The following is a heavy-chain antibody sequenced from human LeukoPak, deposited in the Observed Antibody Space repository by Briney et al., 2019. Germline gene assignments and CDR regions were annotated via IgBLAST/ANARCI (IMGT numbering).Heavy chain of an antibody. D-gene: IGHD6-13*01. CDR1: GYTFTSYW. CDR2: IYPGDSDT. V-gene: IGHV5-51*01. Sequence: GESPKISCKGSGYTFTSYWIDWVRQMRGNGLEWMGIIYPGDSDTRYSPSFQGQVTISADKSISTAYLQWSSLKASDTAIYYCARQEIAAAYFDYWGQGTLVTVSS. CDR3: ARQEIAAAYFDY. J-gene: IGHJ4*02.